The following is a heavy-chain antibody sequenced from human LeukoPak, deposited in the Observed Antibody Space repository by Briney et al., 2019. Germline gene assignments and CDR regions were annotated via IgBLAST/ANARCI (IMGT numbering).Heavy chain of an antibody. Sequence: PSETLSLTCTVSGGSISSYYWSWIRQPPGKGLEWIGYIYYSGSTNYNPSLKSRVTISVDTSKNQFSLKLSSVTAADTAVYYCARLGGIAAAGTWGQGTMVTVSS. V-gene: IGHV4-59*12. CDR1: GGSISSYY. D-gene: IGHD6-13*01. CDR2: IYYSGST. J-gene: IGHJ3*01. CDR3: ARLGGIAAAGT.